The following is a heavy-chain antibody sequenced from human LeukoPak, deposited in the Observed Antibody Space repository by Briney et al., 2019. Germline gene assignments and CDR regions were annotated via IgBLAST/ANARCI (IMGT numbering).Heavy chain of an antibody. CDR2: INWNGGST. J-gene: IGHJ6*03. CDR3: ARAEYSSSSVVGYYYYYYIDV. CDR1: GFTFDDYG. Sequence: GGSLRLSCAASGFTFDDYGMSWVRQAPGKGLEWVSGINWNGGSTGYADSVKGRFTISRDNAKNSLYLQMNSLRAEDTALYYCARAEYSSSSVVGYYYYYYIDVWGKGTTVTVSS. V-gene: IGHV3-20*04. D-gene: IGHD6-6*01.